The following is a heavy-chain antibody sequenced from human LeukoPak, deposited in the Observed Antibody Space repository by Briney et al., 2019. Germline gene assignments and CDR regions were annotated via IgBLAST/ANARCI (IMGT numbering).Heavy chain of an antibody. Sequence: GASVKVSCKASGYTFTSYGISWVRQAPGQGLEWMGWISAYNGNTNYAQKLQGRVTMTTDTSTSTAYMELRSLRSDDTAVYHCARDHCSGGSCYRSPTDYWGQGTLVTVSS. D-gene: IGHD2-15*01. CDR3: ARDHCSGGSCYRSPTDY. J-gene: IGHJ4*02. V-gene: IGHV1-18*01. CDR1: GYTFTSYG. CDR2: ISAYNGNT.